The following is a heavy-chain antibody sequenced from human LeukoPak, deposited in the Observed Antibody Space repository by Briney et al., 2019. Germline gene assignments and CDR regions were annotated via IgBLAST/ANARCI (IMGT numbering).Heavy chain of an antibody. D-gene: IGHD6-19*01. Sequence: SETLSLTCTVSGGSISSSSYYWGWIRQPPGKGLEWIGSIYYSGSTYYNPSLKSRVTISVDTSKNQFSLKLSSVTAADPAVYYCARGSSSGWYGGWFDPWGQGTLVTVSS. J-gene: IGHJ5*02. V-gene: IGHV4-39*01. CDR3: ARGSSSGWYGGWFDP. CDR1: GGSISSSSYY. CDR2: IYYSGST.